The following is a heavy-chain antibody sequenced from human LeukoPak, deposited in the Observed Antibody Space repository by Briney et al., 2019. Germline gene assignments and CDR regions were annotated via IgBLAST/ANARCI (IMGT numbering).Heavy chain of an antibody. V-gene: IGHV3-30-3*01. J-gene: IGHJ4*02. CDR3: ARVHPKTRGITIFGVVIPYFDY. CDR2: ISYDGSNK. Sequence: GGSLRLSCAASGFTFSSYAMHWVSQAPGKGLEWVAFISYDGSNKYYADSVKGRFTISRDNSKNTLYLQMNSLRAEDTAVYYCARVHPKTRGITIFGVVIPYFDYWGQGTLVTVSS. D-gene: IGHD3-3*01. CDR1: GFTFSSYA.